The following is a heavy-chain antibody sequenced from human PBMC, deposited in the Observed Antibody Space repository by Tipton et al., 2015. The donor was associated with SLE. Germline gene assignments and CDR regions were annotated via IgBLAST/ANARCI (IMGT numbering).Heavy chain of an antibody. CDR2: IYYSGST. J-gene: IGHJ2*01. Sequence: LRLSCTVSGGSISSYYWSWIRQPPGKGLEWIGYIYYSGSTNYNPSLKSRVTISVDTSKTQFSLKLSSVTAADTAVYYCARGGTAMAYWYFELWGRGTLVTVSS. CDR3: ARGGTAMAYWYFEL. D-gene: IGHD5-18*01. CDR1: GGSISSYY. V-gene: IGHV4-59*08.